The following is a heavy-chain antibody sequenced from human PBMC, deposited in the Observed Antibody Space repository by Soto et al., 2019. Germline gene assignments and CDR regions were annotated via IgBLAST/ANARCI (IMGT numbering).Heavy chain of an antibody. V-gene: IGHV4-30-4*08. Sequence: SETLSLTCTVSGGSISSSGDYYWSWIRQPPDKGLEWIGYIHHSGSTHHNPSLQSRLITSVDTSKNQFSLKMSSVTAADTAVYYCARGRVVVPAAVMFNCLDPWGQGALVTVSS. CDR3: ARGRVVVPAAVMFNCLDP. CDR2: IHHSGST. CDR1: GGSISSSGDYY. J-gene: IGHJ5*02. D-gene: IGHD2-2*01.